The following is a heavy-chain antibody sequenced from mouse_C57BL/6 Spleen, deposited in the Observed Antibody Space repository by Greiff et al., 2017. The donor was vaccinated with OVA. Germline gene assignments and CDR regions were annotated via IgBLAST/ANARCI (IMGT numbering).Heavy chain of an antibody. CDR1: GFNIKDDY. J-gene: IGHJ2*01. V-gene: IGHV14-4*01. CDR3: TTGDYDYVDY. CDR2: IDPENGDT. Sequence: EVQLQQSGAELVRPGASVKLSCTASGFNIKDDYMHWVKQRPEQGLEWIGWIDPENGDTEYASKFQGKATITADTSSNTAYLQLSSLTSEDTAVYYCTTGDYDYVDYWGQGTTLTVSS. D-gene: IGHD2-4*01.